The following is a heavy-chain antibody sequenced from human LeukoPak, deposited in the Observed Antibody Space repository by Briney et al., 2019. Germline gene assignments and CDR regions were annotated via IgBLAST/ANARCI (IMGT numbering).Heavy chain of an antibody. CDR1: GFTFSSYW. Sequence: GGSLRLSCAASGFTFSSYWMHWVRQAPGKGLVWVSRINGDGSSASYADSVKGRFTISRDNSKNTLYLQMNSLRAEGTAVYYCAKEGRAHYFDYWGQGTLVTVSS. CDR3: AKEGRAHYFDY. V-gene: IGHV3-74*01. J-gene: IGHJ4*02. CDR2: INGDGSSA.